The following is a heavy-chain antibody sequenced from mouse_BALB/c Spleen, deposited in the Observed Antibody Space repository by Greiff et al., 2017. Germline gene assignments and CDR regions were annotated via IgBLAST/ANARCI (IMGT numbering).Heavy chain of an antibody. J-gene: IGHJ1*01. V-gene: IGHV1-4*01. CDR3: ARGGITTATYWYFDV. D-gene: IGHD1-2*01. CDR1: GYTFTSYT. CDR2: INPSSGYT. Sequence: QVQLQQSGAELARPGASVKMSCKASGYTFTSYTMHWVKQRPGQGLEWIGYINPSSGYTNYNQKFKDKATLTADKSSSTAYMQLSSLTSEDSAVYYCARGGITTATYWYFDVWGAGTTVTVSS.